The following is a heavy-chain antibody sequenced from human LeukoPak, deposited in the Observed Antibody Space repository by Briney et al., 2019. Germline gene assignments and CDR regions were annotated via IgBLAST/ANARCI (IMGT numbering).Heavy chain of an antibody. CDR3: ARGRNYYDSSRYYYEGDAFDI. CDR2: INPSGGSI. CDR1: GYIFTSYY. V-gene: IGHV1-46*01. Sequence: GASVKVSCKASGYIFTSYYMYWVRQAPGQGLEWMGIINPSGGSIRYAQKFQGRVTMTRDTSTSTVYMELSSLRSEDTAVYYYARGRNYYDSSRYYYEGDAFDIWGQGTMVTVSS. D-gene: IGHD3-22*01. J-gene: IGHJ3*02.